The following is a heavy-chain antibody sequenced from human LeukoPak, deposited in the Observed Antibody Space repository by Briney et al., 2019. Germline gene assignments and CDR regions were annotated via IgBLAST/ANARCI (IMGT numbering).Heavy chain of an antibody. D-gene: IGHD2-2*02. CDR3: ARDMGPQVPAAIGIEAFDI. Sequence: GGSLRLSCAASGFTFSSYGMHWVRQAPGKGLEWVAVISYDGSNKYYADSVKGRFTISRDNSKNTLYLQMNSLRAEDTAVYYCARDMGPQVPAAIGIEAFDIWGQGTMVTVSS. CDR2: ISYDGSNK. V-gene: IGHV3-30*19. J-gene: IGHJ3*02. CDR1: GFTFSSYG.